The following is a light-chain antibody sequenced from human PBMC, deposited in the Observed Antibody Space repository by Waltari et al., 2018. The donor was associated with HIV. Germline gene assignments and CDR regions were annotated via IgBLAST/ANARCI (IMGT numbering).Light chain of an antibody. CDR1: SSDVGRYNL. CDR3: CSYADSPPYV. CDR2: EVS. Sequence: QSALTPPASVSESPGQPTPISCTGTSSDVGRYNLVAWYQQHPGKAPKLMVYEVSKRPSGVSNRFSGYKCGNTASLTISGLQAEDEADYYCCSYADSPPYVFGTGTKVTVL. V-gene: IGLV2-23*02. J-gene: IGLJ1*01.